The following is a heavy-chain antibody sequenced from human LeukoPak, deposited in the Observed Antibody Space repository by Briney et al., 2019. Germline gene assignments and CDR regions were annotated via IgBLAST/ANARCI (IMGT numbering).Heavy chain of an antibody. D-gene: IGHD2-21*02. CDR3: ARANIPSQPLLFDY. CDR2: INPNSGGT. Sequence: GASVKVSCKASGYTFTGYYMHWVRQAPGQGLEWMGWINPNSGGTNYAQKFQGRVTMTRDTSISTAYMELSRLRSDDTAVYYCARANIPSQPLLFDYWGQGTLVTVSS. CDR1: GYTFTGYY. V-gene: IGHV1-2*02. J-gene: IGHJ4*02.